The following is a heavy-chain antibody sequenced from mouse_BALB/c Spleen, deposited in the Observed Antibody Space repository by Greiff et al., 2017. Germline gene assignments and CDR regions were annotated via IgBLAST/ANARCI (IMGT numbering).Heavy chain of an antibody. CDR3: ARRGLYSFDY. CDR2: IYPGGGYT. CDR1: GYTFTNYW. D-gene: IGHD2-12*01. V-gene: IGHV1-63*02. J-gene: IGHJ2*01. Sequence: QVQLKESGAELVRPGTSVKISCKASGYTFTNYWLGWVKQRPGHGLEWIGDIYPGGGYTNYNEKFKGKATLTADTSSSTAYMQLSSLTSEDSAVYFCARRGLYSFDYWGQGTTLTVSS.